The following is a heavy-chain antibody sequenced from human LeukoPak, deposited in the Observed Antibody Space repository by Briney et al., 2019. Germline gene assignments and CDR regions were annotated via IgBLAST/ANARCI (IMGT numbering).Heavy chain of an antibody. D-gene: IGHD6-6*01. CDR1: GYTFTSYG. Sequence: AAVKVSCKASGYTFTSYGISWVRQAPGQGLEWMAWISAYNGNTNYAQNLQGRFTMTTDTSTSTAYMELRSLRSDDTAFYYCARRTYSSSSSLFDYWGQGTLVTVSS. CDR3: ARRTYSSSSSLFDY. J-gene: IGHJ4*02. CDR2: ISAYNGNT. V-gene: IGHV1-18*01.